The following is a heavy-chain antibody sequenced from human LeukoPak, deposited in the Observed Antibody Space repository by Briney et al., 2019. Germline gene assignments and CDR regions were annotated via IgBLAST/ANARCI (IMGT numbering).Heavy chain of an antibody. Sequence: SETLSLTCAVYGGSFSGHYWSWIRQRPGKGLEWIGEINHSGSSNYSPSLKSRVTISVDTSKNQFSLKLTSVTAADTAVYYCARLFYYGASGYYGAFEYWGQGNLVTVSS. J-gene: IGHJ4*02. V-gene: IGHV4-34*01. CDR3: ARLFYYGASGYYGAFEY. D-gene: IGHD3-22*01. CDR1: GGSFSGHY. CDR2: INHSGSS.